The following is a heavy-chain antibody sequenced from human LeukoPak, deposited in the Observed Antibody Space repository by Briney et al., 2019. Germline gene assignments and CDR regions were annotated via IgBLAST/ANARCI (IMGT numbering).Heavy chain of an antibody. J-gene: IGHJ4*02. CDR1: GYTFTSYY. Sequence: ASVKVSCKASGYTFTSYYMHWVGQAPGQGLEWMGIINPSGGSTSYAQKFQGRVTMTRDTSTSTVYMELSSLRSEDTAVYYCATSIVGATGYWGQGTLVTVSS. CDR2: INPSGGST. CDR3: ATSIVGATGY. D-gene: IGHD1-26*01. V-gene: IGHV1-46*01.